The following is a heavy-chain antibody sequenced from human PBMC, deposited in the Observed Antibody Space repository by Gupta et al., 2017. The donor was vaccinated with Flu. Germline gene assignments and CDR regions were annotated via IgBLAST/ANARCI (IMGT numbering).Heavy chain of an antibody. CDR2: MIPDSGNT. CDR3: ARGYGHHPIDY. D-gene: IGHD1-14*01. V-gene: IGHV1-8*01. J-gene: IGHJ4*02. Sequence: QVQLVQSGAEVRKPGASVKVSCKASGYTFTSFEINWVRQATGQGLEWMGRMIPDSGNTGYAQKFQGRVTMTRHTSISTAYMELSGLRSEDTAVYYCARGYGHHPIDYWGQGTLVTVSS. CDR1: GYTFTSFE.